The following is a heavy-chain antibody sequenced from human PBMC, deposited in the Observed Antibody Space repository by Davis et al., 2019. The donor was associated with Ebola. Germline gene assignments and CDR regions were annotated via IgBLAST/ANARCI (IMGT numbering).Heavy chain of an antibody. CDR3: TTPGGQDSGYDVFDI. CDR1: GYSFTDSF. D-gene: IGHD5-12*01. Sequence: ASVKVSCKASGYSFTDSFIHWVRQAPGQGLEWMGGINPNSGGTNFAQKFQGRVTMTRDTSISTAYMDLSSLRSEDTALYYCTTPGGQDSGYDVFDIWGQGTMVTVSS. CDR2: INPNSGGT. J-gene: IGHJ3*02. V-gene: IGHV1-2*02.